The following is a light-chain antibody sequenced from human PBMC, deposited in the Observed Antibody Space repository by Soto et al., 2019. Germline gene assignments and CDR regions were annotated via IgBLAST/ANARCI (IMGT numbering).Light chain of an antibody. V-gene: IGKV3-20*01. Sequence: EVVLTQSPGTVSSSPGERATLSCRASQSVTSNFLAWYQQTPGQAPRLLIYAASSRATGIPDTFSGSGSWTEFSLTITRLEPADDAVYYCQQYGSSLTWTFGQGTKVEIK. CDR2: AAS. CDR3: QQYGSSLTWT. J-gene: IGKJ1*01. CDR1: QSVTSNF.